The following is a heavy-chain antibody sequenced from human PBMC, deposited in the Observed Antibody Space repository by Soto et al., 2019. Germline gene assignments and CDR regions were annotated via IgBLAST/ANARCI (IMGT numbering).Heavy chain of an antibody. CDR2: INHSGSA. J-gene: IGHJ4*02. CDR1: GGSFSDYS. CDR3: ARGLFSGDAYSGGWYYFDY. V-gene: IGHV4-34*01. D-gene: IGHD3-10*01. Sequence: QVQLQQWGAGLLKPSETLSLTCAVYGGSFSDYSWTWIRQPPGKALEWIGQINHSGSANYNPTLRSRVVISIGTTNNQFSLELTAVTAADTAVYYCARGLFSGDAYSGGWYYFDYWGQGTLVTVSS.